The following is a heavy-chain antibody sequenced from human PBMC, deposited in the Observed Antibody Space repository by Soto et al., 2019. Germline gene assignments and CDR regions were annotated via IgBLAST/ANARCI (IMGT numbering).Heavy chain of an antibody. V-gene: IGHV1-69*13. CDR1: GGTFSSYA. CDR3: ARGNGITMVRGVIIKRKAFDP. D-gene: IGHD3-10*01. Sequence: GASVKVSCKASGGTFSSYAISWVRQAPGQGREWMGGIIPIFGTANYAQKFQGRVTITADESTSTAYMELSSLRSEDTAVYYCARGNGITMVRGVIIKRKAFDPWGQGTLVTVSS. CDR2: IIPIFGTA. J-gene: IGHJ5*02.